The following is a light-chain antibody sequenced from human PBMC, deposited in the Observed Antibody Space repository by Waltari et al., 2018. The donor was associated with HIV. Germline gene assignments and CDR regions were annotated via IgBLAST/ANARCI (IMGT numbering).Light chain of an antibody. CDR3: AAWDDMLWV. Sequence: QSVLTQPPSASGTPGQRVTISCSGSSSNIGTNTVNWYQQLPGEAPKLPIYTDNRRPSVVPCRFSASKSGTSASRASSGLQAEDVADYYWAAWDDMLWVFGGGTTLTVL. CDR2: TDN. CDR1: SSNIGTNT. V-gene: IGLV1-44*01. J-gene: IGLJ3*02.